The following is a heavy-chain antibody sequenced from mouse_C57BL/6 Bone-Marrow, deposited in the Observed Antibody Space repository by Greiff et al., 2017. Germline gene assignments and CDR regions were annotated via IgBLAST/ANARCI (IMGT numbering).Heavy chain of an antibody. D-gene: IGHD3-2*02. CDR1: GFTFSDYY. Sequence: DVQLVESGGGLVQPGGSLKLSCAASGFTFSDYYMYWVRQTPEKRLEWVAYISNGGGSTYYPDTVKGRFTISRDNAKNTLYLQMSRLKSEDTAMYYCARQGFPYWYFDVWGTGTTVTVSS. J-gene: IGHJ1*03. CDR2: ISNGGGST. V-gene: IGHV5-12*01. CDR3: ARQGFPYWYFDV.